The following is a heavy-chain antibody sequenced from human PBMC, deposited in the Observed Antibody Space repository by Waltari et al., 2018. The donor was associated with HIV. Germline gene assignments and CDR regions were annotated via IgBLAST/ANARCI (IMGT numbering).Heavy chain of an antibody. Sequence: QLQESGPRLVTLSATLSLNCTVSGGSVSSNYYFWDTYPTYYSAWIRQPPGKGLAWSDGSHLCGRAHHNTSVVNRFVISFHVAMKVIPRHVTSVTAAHTASNYCASRHVLYTNGSFVPLDVTYNTVVIWGQGATFTGSS. CDR2: SHLCGRA. CDR1: GGSVSSNYYFWDTYPTYY. J-gene: IGHJ6*02. D-gene: IGHD2-8*01. V-gene: IGHV4-39*06. CDR3: ASRHVLYTNGSFVPLDVTYNTVVI.